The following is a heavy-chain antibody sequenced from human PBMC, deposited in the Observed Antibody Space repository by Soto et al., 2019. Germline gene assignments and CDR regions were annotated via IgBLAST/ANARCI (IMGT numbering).Heavy chain of an antibody. CDR2: ISAYNGNT. CDR3: ARVSTYSYGDYFPFDY. D-gene: IGHD4-17*01. V-gene: IGHV1-18*01. CDR1: GYTFTSYG. Sequence: GASVKVSCKASGYTFTSYGISWVRQAPGQGLEWMGWISAYNGNTNYAQKLQGRVTMTTDTSTSTAYMELRSLRSDDTAVYYCARVSTYSYGDYFPFDYWGQGTLVTVSS. J-gene: IGHJ4*02.